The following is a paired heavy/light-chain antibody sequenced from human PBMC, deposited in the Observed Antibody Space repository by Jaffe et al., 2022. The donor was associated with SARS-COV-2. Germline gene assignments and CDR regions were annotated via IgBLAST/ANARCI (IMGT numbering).Heavy chain of an antibody. CDR3: ARVQGPYSWRGYYFDS. D-gene: IGHD5-18*01. CDR1: GGSLSSSDSY. Sequence: QLQLQESGPRLGKPSETLSLTCSVSGGSLSSSDSYWGWIRQPPGKWLEWIGTIHYSGSTYYNPSLKGRVTISVDTSKNQFSLRMRSVNAADTAVYYCARVQGPYSWRGYYFDSWSQGTLVTVSS. J-gene: IGHJ4*02. V-gene: IGHV4-39*01. CDR2: IHYSGST.
Light chain of an antibody. CDR2: KTS. V-gene: IGKV1-5*03. CDR1: QSINNW. CDR3: QQYNSYSA. Sequence: DIQMTQSPSTLSASVGDRVTLTCRASQSINNWLAWYQQKPGKAPKLLIYKTSSLESGVPSRFSGSGSGAEFTLTISSLQPDDFATYYCQQYNSYSAFGQGTKVEIK. J-gene: IGKJ1*01.